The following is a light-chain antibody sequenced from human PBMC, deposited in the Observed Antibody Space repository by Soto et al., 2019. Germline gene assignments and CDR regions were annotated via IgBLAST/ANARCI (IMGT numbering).Light chain of an antibody. V-gene: IGKV3-15*01. Sequence: ILIKQSTPTLCVSQGERPTLSSRASQSVSSNLAWYQQKPGQAPRLLIYGASTRATGIPARFSGSGSGTEFTLTISSLQSEDFAVYYCQQYNNGPPWTFGQGTKVDIK. J-gene: IGKJ1*01. CDR2: GAS. CDR1: QSVSSN. CDR3: QQYNNGPPWT.